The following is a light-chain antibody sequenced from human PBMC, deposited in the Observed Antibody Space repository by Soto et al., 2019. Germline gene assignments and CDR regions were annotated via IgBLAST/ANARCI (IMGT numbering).Light chain of an antibody. J-gene: IGLJ1*01. Sequence: QSALTQSASVSGSPGQSITITCTGTSSDIYAYNYVSWYQQHPGKAPKVVISGVNIRPSGVSSRFSGSKSGNTASLTISGLQAEDEAEYFCGSYAGSDTFVFGTGTKVTVL. CDR1: SSDIYAYNY. V-gene: IGLV2-14*01. CDR2: GVN. CDR3: GSYAGSDTFV.